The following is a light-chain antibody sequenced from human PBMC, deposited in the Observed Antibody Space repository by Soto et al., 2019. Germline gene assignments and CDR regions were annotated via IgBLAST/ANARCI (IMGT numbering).Light chain of an antibody. J-gene: IGKJ5*01. CDR2: WAS. CDR3: QQYFSTPIT. V-gene: IGKV4-1*01. CDR1: QTVLYSSNNKNY. Sequence: DIVMTQSPDSLAVSLGERATINCKSSQTVLYSSNNKNYLAWYQQKPGQPPKLLIYWASTRASGVPDRFSGSGSGTDFTLTVSSLQPEDLAVYYCQQYFSTPITFGQGTRLEIK.